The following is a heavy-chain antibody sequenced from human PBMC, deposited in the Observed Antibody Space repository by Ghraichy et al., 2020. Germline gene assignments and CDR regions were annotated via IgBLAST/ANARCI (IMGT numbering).Heavy chain of an antibody. CDR2: INPNSGGT. V-gene: IGHV1-2*02. Sequence: ASVKVSCKTGREHVCSPVMSCEREGRGQLEERKGWINPNSGGTNYAQKFQGRVTMTRDTSISTAYMELSRLRSDDTAVYYCARGDYYDSRGMGDYWGQGTLVTVSS. CDR1: REHVCSPV. J-gene: IGHJ4*02. CDR3: ARGDYYDSRGMGDY. D-gene: IGHD3-22*01.